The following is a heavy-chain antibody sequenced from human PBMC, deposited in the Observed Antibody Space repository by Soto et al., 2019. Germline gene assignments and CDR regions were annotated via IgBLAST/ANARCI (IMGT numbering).Heavy chain of an antibody. CDR1: GYNFACYW. CDR3: AGGGVSTRTSDY. Sequence: PGESLKISCKGSGYNFACYWIAWVRQMPGKDLELMGIIYPSDSDTRYRPSFQGQVTISADKSISSAYLQWSSLRASDTAMYYCAGGGVSTRTSDYWGHATPVTVSS. CDR2: IYPSDSDT. V-gene: IGHV5-51*01. D-gene: IGHD1-1*01. J-gene: IGHJ4*01.